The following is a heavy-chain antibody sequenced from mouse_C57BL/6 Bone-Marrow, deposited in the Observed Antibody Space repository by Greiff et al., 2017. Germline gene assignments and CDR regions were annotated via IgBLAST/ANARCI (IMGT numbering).Heavy chain of an antibody. CDR3: ALYYDYDVGFAY. V-gene: IGHV1-52*01. D-gene: IGHD2-4*01. Sequence: QVQLQQPGAELVRPGSSVKLSCKASGYTFTSYWMHWVKQRPIQGLEWIGNIDPSDSETHYNQKFKDKATLTVDKSSSTAYMQLSSLTSEDSAVXYCALYYDYDVGFAYWGQGTLVTVSA. CDR1: GYTFTSYW. CDR2: IDPSDSET. J-gene: IGHJ3*01.